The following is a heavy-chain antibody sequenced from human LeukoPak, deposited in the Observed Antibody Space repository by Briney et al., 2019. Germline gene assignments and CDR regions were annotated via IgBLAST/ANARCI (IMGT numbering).Heavy chain of an antibody. J-gene: IGHJ4*02. Sequence: ASVKVSCKASGGTFSSYAISWVRQAPGQGLEWMGWINPNSGGTNYAQKFQGRVTMTRDTSISTAYMELSRLRSDDTAVYYCARVGSSGWYYYFDYWGQGTLVTVSS. V-gene: IGHV1-2*02. CDR2: INPNSGGT. CDR1: GGTFSSYA. CDR3: ARVGSSGWYYYFDY. D-gene: IGHD6-19*01.